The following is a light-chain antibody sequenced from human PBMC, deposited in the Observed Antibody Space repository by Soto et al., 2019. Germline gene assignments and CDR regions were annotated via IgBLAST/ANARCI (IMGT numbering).Light chain of an antibody. V-gene: IGLV6-57*03. CDR2: EDN. J-gene: IGLJ3*02. Sequence: NFMLTQPHSVSESPGQTVTISCTRSSGSIASNYVQWYQQRPGSAPTPVIYEDNQRPSGVPDRFSGSIDSSSNSASLTISGLKTEDGADYYCQSNDHRCWVFGGGTKLTVL. CDR1: SGSIASNY. CDR3: QSNDHRCWV.